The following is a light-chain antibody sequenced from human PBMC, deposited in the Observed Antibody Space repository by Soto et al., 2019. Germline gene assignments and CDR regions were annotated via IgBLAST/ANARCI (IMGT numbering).Light chain of an antibody. CDR1: QSISRW. V-gene: IGKV1-5*01. CDR3: QQYNSYLT. J-gene: IGKJ4*01. CDR2: DAS. Sequence: DIQMTQSPSTLSASVLYVGSISCRASQSISRWLAWYQQKPGKAPKLLIFDASTLETGVPSRFSGSGSGTEFTLTISNLQPDDFATYYCQQYNSYLTFGGATKVDI.